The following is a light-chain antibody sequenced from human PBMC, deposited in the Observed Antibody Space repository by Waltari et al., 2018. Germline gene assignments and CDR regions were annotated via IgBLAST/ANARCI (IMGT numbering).Light chain of an antibody. CDR3: QQYNSAPYS. Sequence: DLQMTQSPSSLSASVGDRVTINCRASQGISSWLAWLQQKPGKAPKLLIYKASNLQNGVPSRFSGSGSGTDFTLTISSLQPEDFATYYCQQYNSAPYSFGQGTKVEIK. V-gene: IGKV1-5*03. CDR1: QGISSW. CDR2: KAS. J-gene: IGKJ2*03.